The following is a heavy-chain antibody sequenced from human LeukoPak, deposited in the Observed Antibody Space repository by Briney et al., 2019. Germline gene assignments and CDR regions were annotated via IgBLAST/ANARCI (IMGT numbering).Heavy chain of an antibody. V-gene: IGHV4-30-4*01. D-gene: IGHD6-19*01. Sequence: SETLSLTCTVSGGSISSGDYYWTWIRQPPGKGLEWIGYIYYSGTTYYNPSLKSRVSISVDTSKNQFSLNLSSVTAADTAVYYCARRSSGWYDYWSQGTLVNVSS. J-gene: IGHJ4*02. CDR3: ARRSSGWYDY. CDR1: GGSISSGDYY. CDR2: IYYSGTT.